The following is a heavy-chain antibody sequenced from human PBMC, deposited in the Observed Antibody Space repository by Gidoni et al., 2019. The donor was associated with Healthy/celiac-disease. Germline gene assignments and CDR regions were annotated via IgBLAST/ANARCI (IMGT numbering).Heavy chain of an antibody. CDR1: GFTVSSNY. Sequence: EVQLVESGGGLVQPGGSLRLSCAASGFTVSSNYMSWVRQAPGKGREWVSVIYSGGSTYDADSVKGRFTIARDSSKNTLYVQMDSLRAEDTAVYYCARVIVAIDYWGQGTLVTVSS. D-gene: IGHD5-12*01. J-gene: IGHJ4*02. CDR3: ARVIVAIDY. CDR2: IYSGGST. V-gene: IGHV3-66*01.